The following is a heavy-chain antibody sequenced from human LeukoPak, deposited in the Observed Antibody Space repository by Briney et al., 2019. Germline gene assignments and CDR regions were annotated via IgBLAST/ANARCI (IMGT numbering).Heavy chain of an antibody. CDR3: ARTPPDYGIDY. CDR1: GGTFSSNA. D-gene: IGHD4-17*01. CDR2: MSPNSGNT. Sequence: ASVKVSCTASGGTFSSNAINWVRQATGQGLEWMGWMSPNSGNTGYAQKFQGRITMTKSTSISTAYMELSDLESEDTAVYYCARTPPDYGIDYWGQGTLVTVSS. V-gene: IGHV1-8*02. J-gene: IGHJ4*02.